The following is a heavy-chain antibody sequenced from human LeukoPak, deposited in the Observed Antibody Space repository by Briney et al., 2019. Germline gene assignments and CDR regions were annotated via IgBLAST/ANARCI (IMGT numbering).Heavy chain of an antibody. CDR1: GFTFSSYE. Sequence: GGSLRLSCAASGFTFSSYEMNWVRQAPGKGLEWVSSISSSSSYIYYADSVKGRFTISRDNAKNSLYLQMNSLRAEDTAVYYCAKLPGVVIIESYYYYYMDVWGKGTTVTVSS. CDR3: AKLPGVVIIESYYYYYMDV. J-gene: IGHJ6*03. V-gene: IGHV3-21*01. D-gene: IGHD3-3*01. CDR2: ISSSSSYI.